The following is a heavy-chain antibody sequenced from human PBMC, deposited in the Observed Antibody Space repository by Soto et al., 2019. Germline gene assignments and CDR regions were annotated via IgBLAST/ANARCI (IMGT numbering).Heavy chain of an antibody. D-gene: IGHD5-12*01. CDR2: ISGTGGST. CDR3: AKVFGSGYDRDY. V-gene: IGHV3-23*01. Sequence: PGGSLRLSCAASGFTFDSYALSWVRQAPGKGLEWVSAISGTGGSTHYADSVKGRFSISRDNSKNTLYLQMNSLRAEDTAEYYCAKVFGSGYDRDYWGQGTLVTVSS. CDR1: GFTFDSYA. J-gene: IGHJ4*02.